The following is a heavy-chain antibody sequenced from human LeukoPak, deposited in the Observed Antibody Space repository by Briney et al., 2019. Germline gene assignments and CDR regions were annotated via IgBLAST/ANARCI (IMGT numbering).Heavy chain of an antibody. CDR2: INSDGSSE. CDR1: GFTLSSYW. J-gene: IGHJ6*02. Sequence: PGGSLRLSCAASGFTLSSYWMHWVRQAPGKGLVWVSRINSDGSSETYADSVKGRFTISRDNAKNTLYVQMNSLRAEDTAVYYCARADPYSEGMDVWGQGTSVTVSS. CDR3: ARADPYSEGMDV. D-gene: IGHD3-9*01. V-gene: IGHV3-74*03.